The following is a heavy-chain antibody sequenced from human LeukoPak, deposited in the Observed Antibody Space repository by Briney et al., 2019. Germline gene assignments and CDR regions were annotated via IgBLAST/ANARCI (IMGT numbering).Heavy chain of an antibody. Sequence: GGSLRLSCAASGFTFSSYGMHWVRQAPGKGLEWVAFIRYDGSNKYYADSVKGRFTISRDNSKKTLYLQINNLRAEDTAVYYCANGFGLNYYCYYMDVWDKGTTVTVSS. V-gene: IGHV3-30*02. J-gene: IGHJ6*03. CDR2: IRYDGSNK. D-gene: IGHD2-2*03. CDR1: GFTFSSYG. CDR3: ANGFGLNYYCYYMDV.